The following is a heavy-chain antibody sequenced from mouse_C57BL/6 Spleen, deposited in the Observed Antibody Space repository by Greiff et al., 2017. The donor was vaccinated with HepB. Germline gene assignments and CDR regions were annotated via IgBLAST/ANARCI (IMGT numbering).Heavy chain of an antibody. Sequence: EVKLVESGGGLVKPGGSLKLSCAASGFTFSSYAMSWVRQTPEKRLEWVATISDGGSYTYYPDNVKGRFTISRDNAKNNLYLQMSHLKSEDTAMYYCAREIGPITTVVATRYFDVWGTGTTVTVSS. CDR1: GFTFSSYA. V-gene: IGHV5-4*01. CDR2: ISDGGSYT. J-gene: IGHJ1*03. D-gene: IGHD1-1*01. CDR3: AREIGPITTVVATRYFDV.